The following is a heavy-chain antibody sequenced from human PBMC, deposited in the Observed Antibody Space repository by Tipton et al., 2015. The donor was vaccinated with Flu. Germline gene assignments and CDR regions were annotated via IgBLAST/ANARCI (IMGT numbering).Heavy chain of an antibody. CDR3: ARQDSTMVTYYYSMDA. V-gene: IGHV1-2*06. J-gene: IGHJ6*02. CDR2: INPNTGGT. Sequence: QVQLVQSGAEVEKPGASVKVSCKASGYTFTGSFIHWVRQAPGQGLEWMGRINPNTGGTSSAQKFQGRVTMTSDTSISTAYMELSRLRSDDTAVYFCARQDSTMVTYYYSMDAWGQGTAVTVSS. CDR1: GYTFTGSF. D-gene: IGHD5-18*01.